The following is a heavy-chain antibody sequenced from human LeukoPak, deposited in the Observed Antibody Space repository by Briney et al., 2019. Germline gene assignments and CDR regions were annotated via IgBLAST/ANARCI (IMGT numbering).Heavy chain of an antibody. CDR2: INPNSGGT. CDR3: ARRRYCSGGSCYRNWFDP. D-gene: IGHD2-15*01. V-gene: IGHV1-2*02. Sequence: ASVKVSCKASGYTFTGYYMHWARQAPGQGLEWMGWINPNSGGTNYAQKFQGRVTMTRDTSISTAYMELSRLRSDDTAVYYCARRRYCSGGSCYRNWFDPWGQGTLVTVSS. CDR1: GYTFTGYY. J-gene: IGHJ5*02.